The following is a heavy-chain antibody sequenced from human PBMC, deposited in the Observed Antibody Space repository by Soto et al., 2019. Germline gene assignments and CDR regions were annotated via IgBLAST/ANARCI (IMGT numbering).Heavy chain of an antibody. V-gene: IGHV1-69*06. CDR2: PGSGTGPG. CDR3: ARRDSGGFYRVFDS. J-gene: IGHJ4*02. Sequence: QVQLVQSGTEVKKPGSSVKVSCKASGGSLSTNPISWVRQAPGQGLEWMGVPGSGTGPGNHAKKFQGRLTVTADKSMGTVYMVLTNLSSEDSAVYYCARRDSGGFYRVFDSWVQGTLVAVSS. D-gene: IGHD2-15*01. CDR1: GGSLSTNP.